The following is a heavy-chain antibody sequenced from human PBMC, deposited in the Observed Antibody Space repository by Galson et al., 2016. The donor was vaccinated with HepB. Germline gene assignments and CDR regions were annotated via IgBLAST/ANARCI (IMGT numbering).Heavy chain of an antibody. V-gene: IGHV3-74*01. CDR2: LNPAGTTT. CDR3: AFGQSSAFGTFDV. Sequence: SLRLSCAASGFTFGSYWMYWVRQAPGKGPEWVSRLNPAGTTTNYADSVKGRFTISRDNAKNTVYLQLNSLRVEDTAVYYCAFGQSSAFGTFDVWGQGTMGAVSS. CDR1: GFTFGSYW. J-gene: IGHJ3*01. D-gene: IGHD6-6*01.